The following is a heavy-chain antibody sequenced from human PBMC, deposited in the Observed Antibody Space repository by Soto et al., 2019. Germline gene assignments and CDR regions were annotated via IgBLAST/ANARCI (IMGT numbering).Heavy chain of an antibody. D-gene: IGHD3-3*01. Sequence: GGSLRLSCVVSGFTFASYAMSWVRQAPGKGLERVSGISGSGDITYDADSVRGRFTISRDNSENTLYLQMNSLRGDDTAVYYCAKMWGDFWGATGLILLDYWGQGSLVTVSS. V-gene: IGHV3-23*01. CDR1: GFTFASYA. J-gene: IGHJ4*02. CDR2: ISGSGDIT. CDR3: AKMWGDFWGATGLILLDY.